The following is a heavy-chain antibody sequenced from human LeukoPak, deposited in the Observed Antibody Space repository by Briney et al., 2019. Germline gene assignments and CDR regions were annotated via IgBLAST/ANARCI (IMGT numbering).Heavy chain of an antibody. V-gene: IGHV1-46*01. Sequence: GASVKVSCKASGYTFTSYYMHWVRQAPGQGLERMGIINPSGGSTSYAQKFQGRVTMTRDMSTSTVYMELSSLRSEDTAVYYCASGGYYYYYMDVWGKGTTVTVSS. J-gene: IGHJ6*03. CDR2: INPSGGST. CDR1: GYTFTSYY. D-gene: IGHD4-23*01. CDR3: ASGGYYYYYMDV.